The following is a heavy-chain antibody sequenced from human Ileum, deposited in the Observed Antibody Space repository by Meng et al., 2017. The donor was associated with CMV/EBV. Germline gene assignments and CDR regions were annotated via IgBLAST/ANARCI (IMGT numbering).Heavy chain of an antibody. D-gene: IGHD6-19*01. J-gene: IGHJ6*02. CDR1: GGSFSGYY. CDR2: INHSGST. CDR3: ARGPGIAVAADPLDYYYYGMDV. V-gene: IGHV4-34*01. Sequence: GSLRLSCAVYGGSFSGYYWSWIRQPPGKGLEWIGEINHSGSTNYNPSLKSRVTISVDTSKNQFSLKLSSVTAADTAVYYCARGPGIAVAADPLDYYYYGMDVWGQGTMVTVSS.